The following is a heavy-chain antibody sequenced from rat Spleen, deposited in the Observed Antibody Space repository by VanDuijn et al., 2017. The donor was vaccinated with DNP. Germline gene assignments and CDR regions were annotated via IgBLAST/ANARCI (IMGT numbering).Heavy chain of an antibody. CDR2: INAGSGGT. J-gene: IGHJ3*01. V-gene: IGHV1-43*01. CDR3: ARGITDITPFAY. D-gene: IGHD1-4*01. Sequence: QIQLQQSGAELAKPGSSVKISCKASGYTFTSYYISWIKQTTGQGLEYVGNINAGSGGTYYNKKFKGKATLTVDKSSSTAFMQLSSLTPDDSAVYYCARGITDITPFAYWGQGTLVTVSS. CDR1: GYTFTSYY.